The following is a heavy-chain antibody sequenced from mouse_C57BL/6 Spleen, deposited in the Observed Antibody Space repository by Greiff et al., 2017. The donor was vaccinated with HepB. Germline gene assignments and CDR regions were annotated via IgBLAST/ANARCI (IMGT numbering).Heavy chain of an antibody. V-gene: IGHV1-52*01. CDR2: IDPSDSET. CDR1: GYTFTSYW. D-gene: IGHD3-2*02. J-gene: IGHJ2*01. Sequence: VKLQESGAELVRPGSSVKLSCKASGYTFTSYWMHWVKQRPIQGLEWIGNIDPSDSETHYNQKFKDKATLTVDKSSSTAYMQLSSLTSEDSAVYYCARGGAQAYFDYWGQGTTLTVSS. CDR3: ARGGAQAYFDY.